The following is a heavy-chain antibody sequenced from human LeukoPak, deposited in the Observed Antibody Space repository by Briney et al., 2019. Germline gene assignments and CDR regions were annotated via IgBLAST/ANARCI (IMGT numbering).Heavy chain of an antibody. V-gene: IGHV1-18*01. CDR1: RGTFSNYV. CDR2: INPYHGRT. D-gene: IGHD6-13*01. CDR3: ARDRIAAGVLDF. J-gene: IGHJ4*02. Sequence: ASVKVSCKAVRGTFSNYVISWVRQAPGQGLEWMAWINPYHGRTIYSQKFKARVTLTTDTSTNTAHMELTSLTSDDTAVYFCARDRIAAGVLDFWGQGTLVTVSS.